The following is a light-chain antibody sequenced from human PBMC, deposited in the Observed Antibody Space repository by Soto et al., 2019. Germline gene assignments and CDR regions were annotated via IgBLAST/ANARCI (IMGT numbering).Light chain of an antibody. Sequence: QSALTQPASVSGSPGQSITISCTGTSSDVGGYNYVSWYQQHPGKAPKLMIYDVSNRPSGVSNRFSGSKSGNTASLTISGLQAEDEADYYCSSYTSSSPWVFGGGTKRTVL. J-gene: IGLJ3*02. V-gene: IGLV2-14*01. CDR1: SSDVGGYNY. CDR2: DVS. CDR3: SSYTSSSPWV.